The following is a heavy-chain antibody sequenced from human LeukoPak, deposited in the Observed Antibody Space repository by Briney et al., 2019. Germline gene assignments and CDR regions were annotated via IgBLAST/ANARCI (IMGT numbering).Heavy chain of an antibody. J-gene: IGHJ4*02. CDR2: IRYDGSNK. V-gene: IGHV3-30*02. Sequence: GGSLRLSCAASGFTFSSYGMHWVRQAPGKGLEWVAFIRYDGSNKYYADSVKGRFTISRDNSKNTLYLQMNSLRAEDTAVYYCAKDFGRDYDFWSGYYQRVLDYWGQGTLVTVSS. D-gene: IGHD3-3*01. CDR1: GFTFSSYG. CDR3: AKDFGRDYDFWSGYYQRVLDY.